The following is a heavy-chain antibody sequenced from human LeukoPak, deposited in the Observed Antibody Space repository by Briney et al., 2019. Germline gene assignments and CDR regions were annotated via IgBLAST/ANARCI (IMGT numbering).Heavy chain of an antibody. D-gene: IGHD3-10*01. CDR2: IYYSGST. V-gene: IGHV4-39*01. CDR1: GGSISSSSYY. J-gene: IGHJ4*02. Sequence: PSETLSLTCTVSGGSISSSSYYWGWIRQPPGKGLEWIGSIYYSGSTYYNPSLKSRVTISVDTSKNQFSLKLSSVTAADTAVYYCARITMVRGIADHYFDYWGQGTLVTVSS. CDR3: ARITMVRGIADHYFDY.